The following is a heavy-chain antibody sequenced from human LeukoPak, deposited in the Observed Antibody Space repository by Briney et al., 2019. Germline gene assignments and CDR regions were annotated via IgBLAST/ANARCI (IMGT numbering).Heavy chain of an antibody. CDR3: ARGFRPGPRFGELYY. CDR2: INHSGST. D-gene: IGHD3-10*01. CDR1: GGSFSGYY. Sequence: SETLSLTCAVYGGSFSGYYWSWIRQPPGKGLEWIGEINHSGSTNYNPSLKSRVTISVDTSKNQFSLKLSSVTAADTAVYYCARGFRPGPRFGELYYWGRGTLVTVSS. V-gene: IGHV4-34*01. J-gene: IGHJ4*02.